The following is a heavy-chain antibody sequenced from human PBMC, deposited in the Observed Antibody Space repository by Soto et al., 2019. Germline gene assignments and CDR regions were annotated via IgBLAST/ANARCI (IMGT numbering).Heavy chain of an antibody. CDR1: GFTFDDYA. Sequence: GGSLRLSCAASGFTFDDYAMHWVRQAPGKGLEWVSGISWNSGSIGYADSVKGRFTISRDNAKNSLYLQMNSLRAEDTALYYCAKDPGYDSSGYYRPEGAFDIWGQGTMVTVSS. J-gene: IGHJ3*02. D-gene: IGHD3-22*01. V-gene: IGHV3-9*01. CDR3: AKDPGYDSSGYYRPEGAFDI. CDR2: ISWNSGSI.